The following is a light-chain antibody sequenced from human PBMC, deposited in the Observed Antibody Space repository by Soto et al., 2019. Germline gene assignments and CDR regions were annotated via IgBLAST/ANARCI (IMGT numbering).Light chain of an antibody. CDR2: GAS. Sequence: IVMTQSPATLSVSPGERVTLSCRANQSISSNLAWYRRRPGQAPRLLIYGASSRASGIPVRFRGSGSGTEFTLTISSLQSEDFAVYYCQQNHEGPPWTFGQGTKVELK. CDR3: QQNHEGPPWT. CDR1: QSISSN. V-gene: IGKV3-15*01. J-gene: IGKJ1*01.